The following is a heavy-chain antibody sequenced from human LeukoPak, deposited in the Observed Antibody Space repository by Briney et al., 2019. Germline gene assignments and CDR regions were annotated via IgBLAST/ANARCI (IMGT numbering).Heavy chain of an antibody. J-gene: IGHJ3*02. CDR2: IIPILGIA. Sequence: ASVKVSCKASGGTFSSYAISWVRQAPGQGLEWMGRIIPILGIANYAQKFQGRVTITADKSTSTAYMELSSLRSEDTAVYYCARATGNEGHAAFDIWGQGTMVTVSS. CDR1: GGTFSSYA. D-gene: IGHD1-14*01. V-gene: IGHV1-69*04. CDR3: ARATGNEGHAAFDI.